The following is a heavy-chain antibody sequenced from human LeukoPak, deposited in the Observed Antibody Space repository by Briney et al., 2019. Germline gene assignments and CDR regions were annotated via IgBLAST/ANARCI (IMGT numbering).Heavy chain of an antibody. CDR1: GGSISSGGYY. CDR2: IYHSGST. CDR3: ARVPRIAAAGHTPYYYYYYMDV. D-gene: IGHD6-13*01. Sequence: SQTLSLTCTVSGGSISSGGYYWSWIRQPPGKGLEWIGYIYHSGSTYYNPSLKSRVTISVDRSKNQFSLKLSSVTAADTAVYYCARVPRIAAAGHTPYYYYYYMDVWGKGTTVTVSS. J-gene: IGHJ6*03. V-gene: IGHV4-30-2*01.